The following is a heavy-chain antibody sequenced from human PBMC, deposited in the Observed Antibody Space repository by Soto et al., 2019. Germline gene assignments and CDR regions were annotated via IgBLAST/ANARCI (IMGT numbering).Heavy chain of an antibody. Sequence: PGGSLRLSCAASGFTFSSYAMNWVRQAPGKGLEWVSTISGSGVSTYYADSVKGRFTISRDNSKNTLYLQMNSLRAEDTAVYYCAKDRQGSSFDYWVQGTLVTVSS. D-gene: IGHD1-26*01. CDR3: AKDRQGSSFDY. J-gene: IGHJ4*02. V-gene: IGHV3-23*01. CDR2: ISGSGVST. CDR1: GFTFSSYA.